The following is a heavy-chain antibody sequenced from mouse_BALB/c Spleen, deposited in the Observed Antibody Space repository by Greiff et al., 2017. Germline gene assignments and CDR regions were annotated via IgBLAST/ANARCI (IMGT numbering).Heavy chain of an antibody. J-gene: IGHJ2*01. CDR2: INPGSGGT. D-gene: IGHD4-1*01. CDR1: GYAFTNYL. V-gene: IGHV1-54*01. Sequence: QVQLQQSGAELVRPGTSVKVSCKASGYAFTNYLIEWVKQRPGQGLEWIGVINPGSGGTNYNEKFKGKATLTADKSSSTAYMQLSSLTSDDSAVYFCARVELYYFDYWGQGTTLTGSS. CDR3: ARVELYYFDY.